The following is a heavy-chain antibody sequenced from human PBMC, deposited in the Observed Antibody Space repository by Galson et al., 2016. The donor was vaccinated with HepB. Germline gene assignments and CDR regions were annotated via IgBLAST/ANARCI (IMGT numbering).Heavy chain of an antibody. D-gene: IGHD5-24*01. J-gene: IGHJ4*01. CDR1: GFTFSNFW. CDR2: ISLDGSVT. CDR3: GASRDGYIDY. V-gene: IGHV3-74*01. Sequence: SLRLSCAASGFTFSNFWMHWVRQAPGKGLVWVSRISLDGSVTIYGDSVKGRFSTSRDNAKNTLFLQMNSLRAEDTAVYYCGASRDGYIDYWGQGALVTISS.